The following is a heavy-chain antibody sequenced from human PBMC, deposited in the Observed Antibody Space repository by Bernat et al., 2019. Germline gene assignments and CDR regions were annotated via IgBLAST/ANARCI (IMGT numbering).Heavy chain of an antibody. CDR2: IIPIFGTA. J-gene: IGHJ6*02. Sequence: QVQLVQSGAEVKKPGSSVKVSCKASGGTFSSYAISWVRQAPGQGLEWMGGIIPIFGTANYAQKFQGRVTISADESTSTAYMELSSLRSEDTAVYYCASMGYCSSTSCRTYYYYYGMDVSGQGTTVTVSS. V-gene: IGHV1-69*01. CDR1: GGTFSSYA. CDR3: ASMGYCSSTSCRTYYYYYGMDV. D-gene: IGHD2-2*01.